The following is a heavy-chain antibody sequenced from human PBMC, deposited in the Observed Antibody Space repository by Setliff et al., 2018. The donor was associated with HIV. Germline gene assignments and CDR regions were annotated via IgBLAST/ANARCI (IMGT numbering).Heavy chain of an antibody. Sequence: ASVKVSCKASGYTFTSYYMHWVRQAPGQGLEWMGIINPSSGSTTYAQKFQARVTMTRDTSTSTVYMELSSLRSEDTAVYYCARDPAPSSSASYFQHWGQGTRVTVSS. CDR2: INPSSGST. CDR3: ARDPAPSSSASYFQH. CDR1: GYTFTSYY. J-gene: IGHJ1*01. V-gene: IGHV1-46*01. D-gene: IGHD6-6*01.